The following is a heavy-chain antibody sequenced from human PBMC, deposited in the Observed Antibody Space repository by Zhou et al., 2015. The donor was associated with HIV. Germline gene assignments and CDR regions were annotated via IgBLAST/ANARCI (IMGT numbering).Heavy chain of an antibody. D-gene: IGHD2-15*01. V-gene: IGHV1-69*01. CDR2: FIPMFGTA. Sequence: QVQLVQSGAEVKEPGSSVKVSCMASGGTFRNYAISWVRQAPGQGLEWMGGFIPMFGTAQTAQRFQGRVTLTADESSITSYMEVSSLRFDDTAVYYCARNDDEIVVAAAFDIWGQGTMVTVSS. CDR1: GGTFRNYA. CDR3: ARNDDEIVVAAAFDI. J-gene: IGHJ3*02.